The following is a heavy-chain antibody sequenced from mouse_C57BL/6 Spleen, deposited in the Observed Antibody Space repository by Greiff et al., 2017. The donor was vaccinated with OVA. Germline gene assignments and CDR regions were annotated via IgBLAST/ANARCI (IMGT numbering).Heavy chain of an antibody. CDR1: GFTFSDFY. CDR2: SRNKANDYTT. J-gene: IGHJ4*01. V-gene: IGHV7-1*01. CDR3: ARDAPFDTTVGAMDY. D-gene: IGHD1-1*01. Sequence: EVQVVESGGGLVQSGRSLRLSCATSGFTFSDFYMEWVRQAPGKGLEWIAASRNKANDYTTEYSASVKGRFIVSRDTSQSILYLQMNALRAEDTAIYYCARDAPFDTTVGAMDYWGQGTSVTVSS.